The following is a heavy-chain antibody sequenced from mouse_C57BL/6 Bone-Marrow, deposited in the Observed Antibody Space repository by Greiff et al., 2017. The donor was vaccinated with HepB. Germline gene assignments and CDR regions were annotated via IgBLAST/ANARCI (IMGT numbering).Heavy chain of an antibody. J-gene: IGHJ1*03. CDR1: GYTFTEYT. Sequence: VQLQQSGAELVKPGASVKLSCKASGYTFTEYTIHWVKQRSGQGLEWIGWFYPGSGSIKYNEKFKDKATLTADKSSSTVYMELSRMTSEDSAVYFCARHAVLQRYAYWYFDVWGTGTTVTVSS. V-gene: IGHV1-62-2*01. CDR2: FYPGSGSI. CDR3: ARHAVLQRYAYWYFDV. D-gene: IGHD1-1*01.